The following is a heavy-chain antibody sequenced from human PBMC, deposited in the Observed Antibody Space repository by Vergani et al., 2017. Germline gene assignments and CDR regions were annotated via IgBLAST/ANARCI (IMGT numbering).Heavy chain of an antibody. CDR3: ARHGGSGNYYHLFDS. J-gene: IGHJ4*02. CDR1: NDSIHSGYF. CDR2: IHYSGST. D-gene: IGHD3-3*01. V-gene: IGHV4-38-2*01. Sequence: QVQLQESGPGLVKPSETLSLTCAVSNDSIHSGYFWGWIRRPPNKGLEWIGNIHYSGSTYYNPSLKSRVTISVDTSKNQFSLKLTSVTAADTALYHCARHGGSGNYYHLFDSWGQGTLVIVSS.